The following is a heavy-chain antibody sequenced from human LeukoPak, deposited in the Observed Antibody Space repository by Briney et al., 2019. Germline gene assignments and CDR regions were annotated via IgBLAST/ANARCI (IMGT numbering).Heavy chain of an antibody. V-gene: IGHV4-39*07. D-gene: IGHD3-3*01. CDR3: ARDPTDDFWSGYFNY. Sequence: EXLXLTXTXSGGSISSSSYYWSWLRQPPGKGLEWIGEINHSGSTNYNPSLKSRVTISVDTSKNQFSLKLSSVTAADTAVYYCARDPTDDFWSGYFNYWGQGTLVTVSS. CDR1: GGSISSSSYY. J-gene: IGHJ4*02. CDR2: INHSGST.